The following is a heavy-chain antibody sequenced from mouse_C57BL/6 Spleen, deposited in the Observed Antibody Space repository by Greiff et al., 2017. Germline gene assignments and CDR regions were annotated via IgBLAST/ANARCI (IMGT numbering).Heavy chain of an antibody. CDR3: ANYGSSPFAY. V-gene: IGHV1-4*01. D-gene: IGHD1-1*01. J-gene: IGHJ3*01. Sequence: ESGAELARPGASVKMSCKASGYTFTSYTMHWVKQRPGQGLEWIGYINPSSGYTKYNQKFKDKATLTADKSSSTAYMQLSSLTSEDSAVYYCANYGSSPFAYWGQGTLVTVSA. CDR2: INPSSGYT. CDR1: GYTFTSYT.